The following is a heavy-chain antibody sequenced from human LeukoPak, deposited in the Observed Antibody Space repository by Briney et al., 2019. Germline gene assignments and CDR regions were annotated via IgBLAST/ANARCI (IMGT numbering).Heavy chain of an antibody. V-gene: IGHV1-18*04. CDR1: GYTFTSYY. Sequence: ASVKVSCKASGYTFTSYYMHWVRQAPGQGLEWMGWISAYNGNTNYAQKLQGRVTMTTDTSTSTAYMELRSLRSDDTAVYYCAISGYCSSTSCSKTQYNWFDPWGQGTLVTVSS. D-gene: IGHD2-2*03. CDR3: AISGYCSSTSCSKTQYNWFDP. J-gene: IGHJ5*02. CDR2: ISAYNGNT.